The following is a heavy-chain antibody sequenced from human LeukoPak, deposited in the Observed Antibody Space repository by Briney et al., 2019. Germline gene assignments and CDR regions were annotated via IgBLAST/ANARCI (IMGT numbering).Heavy chain of an antibody. Sequence: SETLSLTCTVSGGSISSGGYYWSWIRQHPGKGLEWIGYIYYSGSTHYNPSLKSRVTISVDTSKNQFSLKLSSVTAADTVVYYCARARYSSSWYGGYYFDYWGQGTLVTVSS. CDR1: GGSISSGGYY. V-gene: IGHV4-31*03. CDR3: ARARYSSSWYGGYYFDY. D-gene: IGHD6-13*01. CDR2: IYYSGST. J-gene: IGHJ4*02.